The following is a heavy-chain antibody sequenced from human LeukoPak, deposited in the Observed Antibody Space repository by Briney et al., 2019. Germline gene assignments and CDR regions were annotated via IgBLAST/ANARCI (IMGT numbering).Heavy chain of an antibody. J-gene: IGHJ6*03. V-gene: IGHV3-49*04. D-gene: IGHD6-13*01. Sequence: GGSLRLSCAASGFTFDDYAMHWVRQAPGKGLEWVGFIRSKAYGGTTEYAASVKGRFTISRDDSKSIAYLQMNSLKTEDTAVYYCTRYSSSWYLGYMDVWGKGTTVTVSS. CDR3: TRYSSSWYLGYMDV. CDR2: IRSKAYGGTT. CDR1: GFTFDDYA.